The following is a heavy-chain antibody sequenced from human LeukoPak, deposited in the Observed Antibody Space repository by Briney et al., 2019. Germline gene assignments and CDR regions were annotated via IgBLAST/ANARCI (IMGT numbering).Heavy chain of an antibody. CDR2: IYPGDSDT. V-gene: IGHV5-51*01. CDR3: ARHVSSVASTGWFDS. Sequence: GESLKISCKASGYRFINYWIGGVRQKPGRGLEWMGIIYPGDSDTRYSPSFQGQGTISADKSINTAYLQWSSLKASDIAVYYCARHVSSVASTGWFDSWGQGTLVTV. J-gene: IGHJ5*01. CDR1: GYRFINYW. D-gene: IGHD5-12*01.